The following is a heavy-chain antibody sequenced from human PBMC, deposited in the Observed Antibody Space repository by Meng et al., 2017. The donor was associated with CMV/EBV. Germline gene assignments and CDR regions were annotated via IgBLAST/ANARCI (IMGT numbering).Heavy chain of an antibody. CDR1: GGSFSGYY. J-gene: IGHJ4*02. V-gene: IGHV4-34*01. Sequence: VQLVPGVAGLLNASETLSLACAVYGGSFSGYYGSWIRQPPGKGLEWIGEINHSGSTNYNPSLKSRVTISVDTSKNQFSLKLSSVTAADTAVYYCARVWDSGWDYWGQGTLVTVSS. D-gene: IGHD3-22*01. CDR3: ARVWDSGWDY. CDR2: INHSGST.